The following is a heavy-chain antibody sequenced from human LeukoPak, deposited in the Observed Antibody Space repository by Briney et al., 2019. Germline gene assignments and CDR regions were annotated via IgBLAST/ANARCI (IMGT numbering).Heavy chain of an antibody. CDR3: ASGVLLWFGVRHYFDY. J-gene: IGHJ4*02. CDR1: GFTFSSYW. D-gene: IGHD3-10*01. CDR2: IKQDGSEK. V-gene: IGHV3-7*01. Sequence: GGSLRLSCAASGFTFSSYWMSWVRQAPGKGLEWVANIKQDGSEKLYVDSVKGRFTISRDNAKNSLYLQMNSLRAEDTAVYYCASGVLLWFGVRHYFDYWGQGTLVTVSS.